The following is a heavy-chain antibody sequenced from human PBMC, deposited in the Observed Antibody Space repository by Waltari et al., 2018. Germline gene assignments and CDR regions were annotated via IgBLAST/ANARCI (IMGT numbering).Heavy chain of an antibody. CDR3: ARDRGLESRDGPEYYFDY. J-gene: IGHJ4*02. CDR2: IYSSGTS. CDR1: GGSIASYF. Sequence: QVQLQQSGPGLVKPSETLSLTCSGSGGSIASYFWSWIRQPPGKGLEWIGYIYSSGTSNSNPSLKSRVTISVDKSKNQFSLKLSSVTAADTAVYYCARDRGLESRDGPEYYFDYWGQGTLVTVSS. D-gene: IGHD3-10*01. V-gene: IGHV4-59*01.